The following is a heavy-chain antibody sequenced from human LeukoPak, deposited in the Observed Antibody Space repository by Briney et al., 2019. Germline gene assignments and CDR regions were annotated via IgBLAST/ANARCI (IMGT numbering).Heavy chain of an antibody. V-gene: IGHV3-21*01. Sequence: GGSLRLSCAASGFTFSSYSMNWVRQAPGKGLEWVSSIRPSSKYIYFEDSMKGRFSISRDNAKNSLYLQMNSLRAEDTAVYYCARDGSGRERGSGWYSAMDVWGQGTTVTVSS. CDR2: IRPSSKYI. D-gene: IGHD6-19*01. J-gene: IGHJ6*02. CDR1: GFTFSSYS. CDR3: ARDGSGRERGSGWYSAMDV.